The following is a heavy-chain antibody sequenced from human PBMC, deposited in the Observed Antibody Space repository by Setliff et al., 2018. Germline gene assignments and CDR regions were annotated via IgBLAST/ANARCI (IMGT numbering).Heavy chain of an antibody. CDR1: GFIFKNHD. V-gene: IGHV3-23*01. CDR3: SKAALDLELDS. J-gene: IGHJ4*02. CDR2: VSGGGDYT. Sequence: GGYLRLSCEASGFIFKNHDLTWVRQVPGKGLEWVSAVSGGGDYTYYADSVKGRFTISRDNSKNTVYLHIKSLRADDTAVYFCSKAALDLELDSWGQGTLVTSPQ. D-gene: IGHD1-1*01.